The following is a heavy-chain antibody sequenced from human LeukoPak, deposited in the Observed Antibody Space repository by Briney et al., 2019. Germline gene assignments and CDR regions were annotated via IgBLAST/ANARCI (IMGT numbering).Heavy chain of an antibody. CDR1: GFTFSSCA. D-gene: IGHD5-18*01. CDR2: ISGSGGST. CDR3: AKTYSYGSWGYYFDY. Sequence: GGSLRLSCAASGFTFSSCAMSWVRQAPGKGLEWVSAISGSGGSTYYADSVKGRFTISRDNSKNTLYLQMNSLRAEDTAVYYCAKTYSYGSWGYYFDYWGQGTLVTVSS. V-gene: IGHV3-23*01. J-gene: IGHJ4*02.